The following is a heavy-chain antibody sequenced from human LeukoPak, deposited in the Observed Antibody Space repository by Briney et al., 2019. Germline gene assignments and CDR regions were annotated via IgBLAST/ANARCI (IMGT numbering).Heavy chain of an antibody. CDR1: GFTLNYFG. CDR3: ARNFGGGLISGPFY. CDR2: LNWDGGST. J-gene: IGHJ4*02. Sequence: GGSLRLYCAASGFTLNYFGMSWVRQAPGKGLEGVSGLNWDGGSTAYADSVRGSFTMSTDNGKDYLYLRMHRPRDTDTSFYSCARNFGGGLISGPFYWGQGKLVTVSS. V-gene: IGHV3-20*04. D-gene: IGHD3-10*01.